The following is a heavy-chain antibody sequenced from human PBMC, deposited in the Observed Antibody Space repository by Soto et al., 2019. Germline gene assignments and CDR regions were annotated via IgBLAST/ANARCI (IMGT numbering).Heavy chain of an antibody. Sequence: SVKVSCKASGYTFTSYDINWVRQAPGQGLEWMGGIIPIFGTANYAQKFQGRVTITADESTSTAYMELSSLRSEDTAVYYCARGSGEGDIVVVVAATSYYGMDVWGQGTTVTVSS. CDR1: GYTFTSYD. V-gene: IGHV1-69*13. CDR2: IIPIFGTA. D-gene: IGHD2-15*01. J-gene: IGHJ6*02. CDR3: ARGSGEGDIVVVVAATSYYGMDV.